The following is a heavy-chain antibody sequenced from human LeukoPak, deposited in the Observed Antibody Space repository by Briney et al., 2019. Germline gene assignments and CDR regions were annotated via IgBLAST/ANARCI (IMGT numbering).Heavy chain of an antibody. J-gene: IGHJ2*01. CDR2: INPNSGGT. V-gene: IGHV1-2*06. CDR3: ARGALYCSGGSCYSRVNYWYFDL. Sequence: ASVKVSCKASGGTFSSYAISWVRQAPGQGLEWMGRINPNSGGTNYAQKFQGRVTMTRDTSISTAYMELSRLRSDDTAVYYCARGALYCSGGSCYSRVNYWYFDLWGRGTLVTVSS. CDR1: GGTFSSYA. D-gene: IGHD2-15*01.